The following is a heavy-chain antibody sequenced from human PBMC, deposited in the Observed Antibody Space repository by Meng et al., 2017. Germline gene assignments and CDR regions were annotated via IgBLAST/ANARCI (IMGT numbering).Heavy chain of an antibody. Sequence: GGSLRLSCAASGFTFDDYAMHWVRQAPGKGLEWVSSISSSSSYIYYADSVKGRFTISRDNAKDSLYIQMNSLRGEDTGVYYCSKDGGGSLFDPWGQGTLVTVSS. CDR1: GFTFDDYA. CDR3: SKDGGGSLFDP. CDR2: ISSSSSYI. J-gene: IGHJ5*02. V-gene: IGHV3-21*01. D-gene: IGHD1-26*01.